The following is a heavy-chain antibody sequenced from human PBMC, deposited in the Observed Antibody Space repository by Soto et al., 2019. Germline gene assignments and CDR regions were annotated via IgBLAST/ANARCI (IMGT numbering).Heavy chain of an antibody. V-gene: IGHV4-61*01. J-gene: IGHJ4*02. CDR1: GGSVSSGSYY. D-gene: IGHD6-19*01. CDR2: IYYSGST. CDR3: ARESSGYKAGYYFDY. Sequence: QVQLQESGPGLVKPSETLSLTCTVSGGSVSSGSYYWSWIRQPPGKGLEWIGYIYYSGSTNYNPSLKSRVTISVDTSKNQFSLKLSSVTAADTAVYYCARESSGYKAGYYFDYWGQGTLVTVSS.